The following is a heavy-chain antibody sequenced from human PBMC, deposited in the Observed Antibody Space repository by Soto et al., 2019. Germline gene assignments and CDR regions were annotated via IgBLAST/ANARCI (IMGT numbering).Heavy chain of an antibody. Sequence: SQTLSLTCALSGDSVSSNSAAWNWIRQSPSRVLEWLGRTYYRSKWYNDYAVSVKSRITINPDTSKNQFSLQLNSVTPEDTAVYYCARDFEYNWNYEGGLDYWGQGTLVTVSS. D-gene: IGHD1-7*01. J-gene: IGHJ4*02. CDR2: TYYRSKWYN. CDR3: ARDFEYNWNYEGGLDY. CDR1: GDSVSSNSAA. V-gene: IGHV6-1*01.